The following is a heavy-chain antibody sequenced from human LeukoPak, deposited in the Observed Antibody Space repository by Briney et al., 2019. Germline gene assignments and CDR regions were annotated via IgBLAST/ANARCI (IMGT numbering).Heavy chain of an antibody. CDR2: ISGGGDIT. D-gene: IGHD4-23*01. J-gene: IGHJ4*02. CDR3: AIAKNDGGSLDF. CDR1: GFTFSSYA. V-gene: IGHV3-23*01. Sequence: GRSLRLSCAASGFTFSSYAMSWVRQAPGKGLEWVSAISGGGDITYYADSVKGRFTISRDNSKNTLFLQMSSLRADDTAVYYCAIAKNDGGSLDFWGQGTLVTVSS.